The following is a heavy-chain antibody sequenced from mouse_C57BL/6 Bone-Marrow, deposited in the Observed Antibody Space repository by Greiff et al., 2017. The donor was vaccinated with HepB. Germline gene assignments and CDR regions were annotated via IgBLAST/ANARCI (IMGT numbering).Heavy chain of an antibody. Sequence: VQLVESGPELVKPGASVKLSCKASGYTFTSYDINWVKQRPGQGLEWIGWIYPRDGSNKYNEKCKGKATLTVDTSSSTAYMELHSLTSEDSAVYFCARRRLRRWYFDVWGTGTTVTVSS. CDR3: ARRRLRRWYFDV. CDR1: GYTFTSYD. D-gene: IGHD2-4*01. J-gene: IGHJ1*03. CDR2: IYPRDGSN. V-gene: IGHV1-85*01.